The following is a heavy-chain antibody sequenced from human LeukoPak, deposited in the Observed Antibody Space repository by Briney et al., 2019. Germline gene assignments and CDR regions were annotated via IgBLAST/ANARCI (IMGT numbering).Heavy chain of an antibody. D-gene: IGHD3-22*01. Sequence: SETLSLTCTVSGYSISSGYSWGWIRQPPGKGLEWIGSIYHSGSTYYNPSLKSRVTISGDTSKNQFSLRLSSVTAADTAVYYCARASYSYDINGWVPFDYWGQGTLVTVSS. J-gene: IGHJ4*02. V-gene: IGHV4-38-2*02. CDR1: GYSISSGYS. CDR3: ARASYSYDINGWVPFDY. CDR2: IYHSGST.